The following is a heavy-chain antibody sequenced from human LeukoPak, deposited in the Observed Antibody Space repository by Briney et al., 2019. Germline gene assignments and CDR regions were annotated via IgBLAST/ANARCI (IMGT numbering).Heavy chain of an antibody. V-gene: IGHV3-30-3*01. D-gene: IGHD5-24*01. CDR2: ISYDGSNK. CDR1: GFTFSSYA. J-gene: IGHJ4*02. CDR3: ARDRQVVMATIYY. Sequence: GGSLRLSCAASGFTFSSYAMYWVRQVPGKGLEWVTVISYDGSNKYYADSVKGRFTISRDNSKNTLYLQMNSLRAEDTAVYYCARDRQVVMATIYYWGQGTLVTVSS.